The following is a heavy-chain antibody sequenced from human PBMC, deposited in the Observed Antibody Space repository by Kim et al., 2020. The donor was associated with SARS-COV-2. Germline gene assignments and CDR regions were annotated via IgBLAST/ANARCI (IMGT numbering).Heavy chain of an antibody. CDR2: ISRSGSAI. CDR3: ARDRTAFDY. D-gene: IGHD1-1*01. Sequence: GGSLRLSCAVSGLTFSNTDMNVVRQAPGKGLDWVAYISRSGSAIVDADSVKGRFNISRDEAKNSIVLQMNSLRAEDTAVYYCARDRTAFDYWGQGTLVTVSS. J-gene: IGHJ4*02. CDR1: GLTFSNTD. V-gene: IGHV3-48*03.